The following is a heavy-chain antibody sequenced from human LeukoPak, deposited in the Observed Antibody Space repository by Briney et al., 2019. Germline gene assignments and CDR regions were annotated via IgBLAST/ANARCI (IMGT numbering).Heavy chain of an antibody. J-gene: IGHJ4*02. V-gene: IGHV3-7*01. Sequence: GGSLRLSCAASGFTFSSYWMSWVRQAPGEGLEWVANIKQDGSEKYYVDSVKGRFTIYRDNAKNSLYLQMKSLRAEDTAVYYCARGGYSGSYHTAVEFDYWGQGTQVTVSS. CDR3: ARGGYSGSYHTAVEFDY. D-gene: IGHD1-26*01. CDR1: GFTFSSYW. CDR2: IKQDGSEK.